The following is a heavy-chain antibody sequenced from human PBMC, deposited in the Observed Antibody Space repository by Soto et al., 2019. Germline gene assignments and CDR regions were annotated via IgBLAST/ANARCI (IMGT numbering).Heavy chain of an antibody. D-gene: IGHD6-19*01. CDR2: IFSNDEK. CDR3: ARILFGRSVAGGYFYMDV. Sequence: HVTLKESGPVLVKPTETLTLTSTVSGFSLSNGKVGVSWIRQPPGKALEWLAHIFSNDEKSYRTSLKSRLTISEDTSKSQVVLTMTNVDPVDTATYYCARILFGRSVAGGYFYMDVWGKGTTVTVSS. J-gene: IGHJ6*03. CDR1: GFSLSNGKVG. V-gene: IGHV2-26*01.